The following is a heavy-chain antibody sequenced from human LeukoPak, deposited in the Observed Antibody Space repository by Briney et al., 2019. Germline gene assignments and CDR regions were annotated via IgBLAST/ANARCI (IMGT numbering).Heavy chain of an antibody. CDR3: AREQGSYYALDY. CDR1: GFTFSSYA. Sequence: PGGSLRLSCAASGFTFSSYAMHWVRQAPGKGLEWVAVISYDGSNKYYADSVKGRLTISRDNSKNTLYQQMNSLRAEDTAVYYCAREQGSYYALDYWGQGTLVTVSS. V-gene: IGHV3-30-3*01. J-gene: IGHJ4*02. D-gene: IGHD1-26*01. CDR2: ISYDGSNK.